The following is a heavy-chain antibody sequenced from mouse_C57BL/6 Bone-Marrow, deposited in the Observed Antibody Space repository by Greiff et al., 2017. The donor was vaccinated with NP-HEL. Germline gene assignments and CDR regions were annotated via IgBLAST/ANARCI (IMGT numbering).Heavy chain of an antibody. CDR2: ISSGSSTI. J-gene: IGHJ4*01. CDR3: ARHDYDDYYAMDY. Sequence: EVMLVESGGGLVKPGGSLKLSCAASGFTFSDYGMHWVRQAPEKGLEWVAYISSGSSTIYYADTVKGRFTISRDNAKNTLILQMTSLRSEDTAMYYCARHDYDDYYAMDYWGQGTSVTVSS. D-gene: IGHD2-4*01. CDR1: GFTFSDYG. V-gene: IGHV5-17*01.